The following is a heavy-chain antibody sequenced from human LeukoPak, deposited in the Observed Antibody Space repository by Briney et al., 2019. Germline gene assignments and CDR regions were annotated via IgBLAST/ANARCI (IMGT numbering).Heavy chain of an antibody. J-gene: IGHJ6*03. CDR2: ISSDGSST. CDR1: GFTLSSYW. CDR3: ARVWGGYYYYMDV. Sequence: GSPRLSCAASGFTLSSYWMHWVRQAPGKGLVWVSRISSDGSSTTYADSVKGRFTISRDNAKNTLYLQMNSLRAEDTAVYYCARVWGGYYYYMDVWGKGTTVTVSS. D-gene: IGHD1-26*01. V-gene: IGHV3-74*01.